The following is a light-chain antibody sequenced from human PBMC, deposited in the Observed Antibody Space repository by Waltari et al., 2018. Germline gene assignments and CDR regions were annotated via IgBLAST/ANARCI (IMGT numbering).Light chain of an antibody. J-gene: IGLJ1*01. CDR2: GKN. CDR3: NSRDSSGNHYV. Sequence: YQKKPGQAPLLVIYGKNNRPSGIPDRFSGSSSGNTASLTITGAQAEDEADYYCNSRDSSGNHYVFGTGTKVTVL. V-gene: IGLV3-19*01.